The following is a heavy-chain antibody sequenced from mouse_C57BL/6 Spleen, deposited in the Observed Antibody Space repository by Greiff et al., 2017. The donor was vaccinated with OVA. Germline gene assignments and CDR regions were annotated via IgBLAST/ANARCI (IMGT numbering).Heavy chain of an antibody. V-gene: IGHV1-82*01. J-gene: IGHJ1*03. CDR2: IYPGDGDT. Sequence: QVQLQQSGPELVKPGASVKISCKASGYAFSSSWMNWVKQRPGKGLEWIGRIYPGDGDTNYNGKFKGKATLTVDKSSSTAYMQLSSLTSEDSAVYYCARRRHYDYSVLWYFDVWGTGTTVTVSS. CDR3: ARRRHYDYSVLWYFDV. D-gene: IGHD2-4*01. CDR1: GYAFSSSW.